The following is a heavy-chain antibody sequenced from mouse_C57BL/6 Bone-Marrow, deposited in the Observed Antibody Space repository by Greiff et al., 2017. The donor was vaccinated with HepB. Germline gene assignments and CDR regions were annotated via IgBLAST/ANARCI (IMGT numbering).Heavy chain of an antibody. CDR1: GFTFSSYG. CDR3: AGGVDYFDY. Sequence: EVKLVESGGDLVKPGGSLKLSCAASGFTFSSYGMSWVRQTPDKRLEWVATISSGGSYTYYPDSVKGRFTISGDNAKNTLYLQMSSLKSEDTAMYYCAGGVDYFDYWGQGTTLTVSS. V-gene: IGHV5-6*01. D-gene: IGHD1-1*01. CDR2: ISSGGSYT. J-gene: IGHJ2*01.